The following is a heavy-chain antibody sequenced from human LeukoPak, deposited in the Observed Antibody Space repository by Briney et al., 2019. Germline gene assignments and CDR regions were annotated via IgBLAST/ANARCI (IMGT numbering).Heavy chain of an antibody. Sequence: SETLSLTCTVSGGSISSSSYYWGWIRQPPGKGLEWIGSIYYSGSTYYNPSLKSRVTISVDTSKNQFSLKLSSVTAADTAVYYRARLAGSYGPYYFDYWGQGTLVTVSS. J-gene: IGHJ4*02. D-gene: IGHD3-10*01. V-gene: IGHV4-39*01. CDR2: IYYSGST. CDR1: GGSISSSSYY. CDR3: ARLAGSYGPYYFDY.